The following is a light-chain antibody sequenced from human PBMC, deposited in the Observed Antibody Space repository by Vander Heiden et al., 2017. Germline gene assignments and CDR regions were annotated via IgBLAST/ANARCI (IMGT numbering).Light chain of an antibody. J-gene: IGKJ4*01. Sequence: DIQLTQSPPFLSTSVGDRVIITCRASQGISGHLAWYQQKPGKAPRLLIYAASTLQRGVPSRFSGSGSGAVFTLTISSLQPEDFATYYCQHLNSYPITFGGGTKVETK. CDR1: QGISGH. CDR3: QHLNSYPIT. V-gene: IGKV1-9*01. CDR2: AAS.